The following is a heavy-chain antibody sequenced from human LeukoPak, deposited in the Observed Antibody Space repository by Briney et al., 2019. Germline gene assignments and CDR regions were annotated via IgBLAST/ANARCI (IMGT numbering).Heavy chain of an antibody. CDR1: GFTFSSYE. Sequence: RGSLTLSCAASGFTFSSYEMNWVRQAPGKGLEWVSYISSDGSTIYYADSVKGRFTISRDNAKNSLYLQMNSLRAEDTAVYYCARDRPFSGSYSDTLRDAFDIWGQGTMVTVSS. D-gene: IGHD1-26*01. V-gene: IGHV3-48*03. CDR2: ISSDGSTI. CDR3: ARDRPFSGSYSDTLRDAFDI. J-gene: IGHJ3*02.